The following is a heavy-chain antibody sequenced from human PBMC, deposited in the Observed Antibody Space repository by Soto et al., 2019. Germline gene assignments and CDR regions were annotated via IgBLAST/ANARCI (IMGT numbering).Heavy chain of an antibody. J-gene: IGHJ3*02. CDR2: INAGNGNT. Sequence: GASVKVSCKASGYTFTSYAMHWVRQAPGQRLEWMGWINAGNGNTKYSQKFQGRVTITRDTSASTAYMELSSLRSEDTAVYYCARDRYCSSTSCHEAFDIWGQETTVTFS. D-gene: IGHD2-2*01. V-gene: IGHV1-3*01. CDR1: GYTFTSYA. CDR3: ARDRYCSSTSCHEAFDI.